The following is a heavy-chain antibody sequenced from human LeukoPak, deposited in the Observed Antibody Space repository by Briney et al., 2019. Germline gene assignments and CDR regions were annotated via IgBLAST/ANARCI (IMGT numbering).Heavy chain of an antibody. CDR1: GFTFSSYA. D-gene: IGHD2-2*01. CDR3: AKDTEAIVVVPAASDY. Sequence: GGSLRLSCTASGFTFSSYAMSWVRQAPGQGLEWVSAISGSGGSTYYADSVKGRFTISRDNSKNTLYLQMNSLRAEDTAVYYCAKDTEAIVVVPAASDYWGQGTLVTVSS. V-gene: IGHV3-23*01. J-gene: IGHJ4*02. CDR2: ISGSGGST.